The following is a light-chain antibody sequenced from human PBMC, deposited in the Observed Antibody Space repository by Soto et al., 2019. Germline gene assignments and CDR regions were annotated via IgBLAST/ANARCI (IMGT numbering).Light chain of an antibody. CDR1: QSVSHS. CDR3: QQRCSWLPSIT. Sequence: EVVLTQSPATLSLSPGNRATLSCRSSQSVSHSLAWYQQKPGQAPRLLIHDASSRDTGIPARFSGSGSETDFTLTISILESEDVAVYYCQQRCSWLPSITFGQGTRLEIK. V-gene: IGKV3-11*01. CDR2: DAS. J-gene: IGKJ5*01.